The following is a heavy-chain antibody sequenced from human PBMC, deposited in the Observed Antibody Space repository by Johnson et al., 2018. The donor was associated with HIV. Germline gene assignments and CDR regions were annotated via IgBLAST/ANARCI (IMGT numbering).Heavy chain of an antibody. J-gene: IGHJ3*02. CDR3: TTAASSSWYGEDAFYI. D-gene: IGHD6-13*01. CDR1: GFTFSSYG. Sequence: QVQLVESGGGVVQPGGSLRLSCAASGFTFSSYGMHWVRQAPGKGLEWVAFIRYDGSNKYYADSVKGRFTISRDNSKNTLYLQMNSLKTEDTAVYYCTTAASSSWYGEDAFYIWGQGTMVTVSS. V-gene: IGHV3-30*02. CDR2: IRYDGSNK.